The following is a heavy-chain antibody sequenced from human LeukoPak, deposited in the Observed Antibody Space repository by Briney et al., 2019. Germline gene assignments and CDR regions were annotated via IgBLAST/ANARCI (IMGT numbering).Heavy chain of an antibody. D-gene: IGHD3-22*01. V-gene: IGHV3-9*01. CDR2: ISWNSGSI. CDR3: AKDIEGYYDSSGYWV. CDR1: GFTFDDYA. J-gene: IGHJ4*02. Sequence: PGRSLRLSCAASGFTFDDYAMHWVRQAPGKGLEWASGISWNSGSIGYADSVKGRFTISRDNAKNSLYLQMNSLRAEDTALYYCAKDIEGYYDSSGYWVWGQGTLVTVSS.